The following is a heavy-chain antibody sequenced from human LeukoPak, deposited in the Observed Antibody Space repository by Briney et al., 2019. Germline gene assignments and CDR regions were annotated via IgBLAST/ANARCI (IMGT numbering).Heavy chain of an antibody. D-gene: IGHD3-16*02. V-gene: IGHV3-64*01. CDR1: GFTFSSYA. CDR2: ISSNGGST. CDR3: ARGLRLGELSLFDY. J-gene: IGHJ4*02. Sequence: GGSLRLSCAASGFTFSSYAMHWVRQAPGKGLEYVSAISSNGGSTYYANSVKGRFTISRDNSKNTLYLQMGSLRAEGMAVYYCARGLRLGELSLFDYWGQGTLVTVSS.